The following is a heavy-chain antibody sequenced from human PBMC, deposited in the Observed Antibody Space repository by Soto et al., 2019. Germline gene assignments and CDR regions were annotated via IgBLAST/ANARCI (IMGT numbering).Heavy chain of an antibody. CDR1: GGSFRDDGYS. CDR3: ATYSSGWPDWFDP. V-gene: IGHV4-30-2*06. Sequence: SETLSLTCTVSGGSFRDDGYSWNWIRQSPGKGLEWIGCIFHSGSTLYSPSLKSRVSMSLDVSKNQFSLALTSVTAADTAVYYCATYSSGWPDWFDPWSPGSLVTVSS. J-gene: IGHJ5*02. CDR2: IFHSGST. D-gene: IGHD6-19*01.